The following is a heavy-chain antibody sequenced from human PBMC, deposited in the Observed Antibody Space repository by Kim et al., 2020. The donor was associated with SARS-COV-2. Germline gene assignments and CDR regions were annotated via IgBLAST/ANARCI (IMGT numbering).Heavy chain of an antibody. CDR2: ISYDGSNK. D-gene: IGHD3-3*01. Sequence: GGSLRLSCAASGFTFSSYGMHWVRQAPGKGLEWVSVISYDGSNKYYADSVKGRFTISRDNSKNTLYLQMNSLRAEDTAVYYCAKDGGLRVLESCYFDYW. CDR1: GFTFSSYG. CDR3: AKDGGLRVLESCYFDY. V-gene: IGHV3-30*18. J-gene: IGHJ4*03.